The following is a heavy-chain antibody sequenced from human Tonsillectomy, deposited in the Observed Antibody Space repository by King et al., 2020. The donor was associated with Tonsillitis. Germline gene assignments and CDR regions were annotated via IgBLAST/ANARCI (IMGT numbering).Heavy chain of an antibody. V-gene: IGHV5-10-1*03. CDR3: ARLTYGSGLLYYFAY. D-gene: IGHD3-10*01. CDR2: IDPSDSYT. CDR1: GYSFTDYW. Sequence: VQLVQSGAEVKKPGESLRISCKASGYSFTDYWITWVRQMPGKGLEWMGRIDPSDSYTNYSPSFQGHVTISADKSISTAYLQWSSLKASDTAIFYCARLTYGSGLLYYFAYWGQGTLVTVSS. J-gene: IGHJ4*02.